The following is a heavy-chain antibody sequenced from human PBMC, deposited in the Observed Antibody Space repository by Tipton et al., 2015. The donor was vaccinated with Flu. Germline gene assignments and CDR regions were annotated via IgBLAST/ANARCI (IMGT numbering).Heavy chain of an antibody. Sequence: QSGPEVKKPGSSVKVSCKASGGTFSSYAISWVRQAPGQGLEWMGGIIPIFGTANYAQKFQGRVTITADESTSTAYMELRSLRSDDTAVYYCARDSFPYGSGHLSYWGQGTLVTVSS. V-gene: IGHV1-69*01. CDR1: GGTFSSYA. J-gene: IGHJ4*02. D-gene: IGHD3-10*01. CDR3: ARDSFPYGSGHLSY. CDR2: IIPIFGTA.